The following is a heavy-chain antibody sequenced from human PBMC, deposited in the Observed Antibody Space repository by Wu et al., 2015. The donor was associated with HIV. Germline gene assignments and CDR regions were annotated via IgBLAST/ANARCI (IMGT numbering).Heavy chain of an antibody. Sequence: QVQLVQSGAEVKKPGASVKVSCKASGYTFTSYDINWVRQATGQGLEWMGWMNPNSGNTGYAQKFQGRVTITRNTSISTAYMELSSLRSEDTAVYYCARGSSWSRNIYYYYYYMDVVGQRDHGHRLL. CDR2: MNPNSGNT. CDR3: ARGSSWSRNIYYYYYYMDV. D-gene: IGHD6-13*01. V-gene: IGHV1-8*03. CDR1: GYTFTSYD. J-gene: IGHJ6*03.